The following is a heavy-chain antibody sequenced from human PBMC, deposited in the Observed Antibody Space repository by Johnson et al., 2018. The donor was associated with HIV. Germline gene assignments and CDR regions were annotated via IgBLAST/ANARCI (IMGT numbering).Heavy chain of an antibody. CDR2: TSFDERGK. Sequence: QVQLVESGGGVVQPGRSLRLTCVASGFTFNRYGLHWVRQAPGKGLEWVATTSFDERGKHYTDSVKGRFTISRDNSKNALYLQLNSLRPEDTAVYYCARDGAIAGAATEALDLWGQGTMVIVSS. D-gene: IGHD1-26*01. CDR1: GFTFNRYG. V-gene: IGHV3-30*04. J-gene: IGHJ3*01. CDR3: ARDGAIAGAATEALDL.